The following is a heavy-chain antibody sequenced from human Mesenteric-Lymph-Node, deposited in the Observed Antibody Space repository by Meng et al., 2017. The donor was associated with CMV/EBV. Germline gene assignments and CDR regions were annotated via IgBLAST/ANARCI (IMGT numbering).Heavy chain of an antibody. CDR2: ISGNGAYT. CDR1: GFTFSHYS. CDR3: AKVPLGSSWYYFDY. Sequence: GESLKISCAASGFTFSHYSINWVRQAPGKGLEWVSSISGNGAYTFHADAVKGRFTISRDTPNGSVFLQMNSLRAEDTAVYYCAKVPLGSSWYYFDYWGQGTLVTVSS. D-gene: IGHD6-13*01. V-gene: IGHV3-21*04. J-gene: IGHJ4*02.